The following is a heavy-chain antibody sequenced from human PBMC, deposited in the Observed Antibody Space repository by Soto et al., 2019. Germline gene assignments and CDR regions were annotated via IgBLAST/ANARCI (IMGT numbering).Heavy chain of an antibody. Sequence: PGGSLRLSCAASGFTFSSYAMSWVRQAPGRGLEWVSAISGSGASTYYADSVKGRFTISRDKSKNTLYLQMRSLTAEDTAVYYCAKDARVRSGLFDYWGQGTLVTVSS. CDR1: GFTFSSYA. J-gene: IGHJ4*02. CDR3: AKDARVRSGLFDY. D-gene: IGHD3-10*01. V-gene: IGHV3-23*01. CDR2: ISGSGAST.